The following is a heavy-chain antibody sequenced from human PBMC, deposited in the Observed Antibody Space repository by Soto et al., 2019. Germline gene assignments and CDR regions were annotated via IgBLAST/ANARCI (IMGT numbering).Heavy chain of an antibody. J-gene: IGHJ6*02. CDR1: GGTFSSYD. V-gene: IGHV1-69*13. Sequence: SVKVSCKASGGTFSSYDISWVRQAPGQGLEWMGGIIPIFGTANYAQKFQGRVTITADESTSTAYMELSSLRSEDTAVYYCARVVYYYDSSGYYGMDVWGQGTTVTVSS. CDR3: ARVVYYYDSSGYYGMDV. CDR2: IIPIFGTA. D-gene: IGHD3-22*01.